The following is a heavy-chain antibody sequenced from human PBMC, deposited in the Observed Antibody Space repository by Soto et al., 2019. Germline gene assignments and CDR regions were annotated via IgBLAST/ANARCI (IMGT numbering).Heavy chain of an antibody. CDR1: GGSFSGYY. CDR3: ARGLYYYDSSGYPNYYYGMDV. J-gene: IGHJ6*02. D-gene: IGHD3-22*01. Sequence: ETLSLTCAVYGGSFSGYYWSWIRQPPGKGLEWIGEINHSGSANYNPSLKSRVTISVDTSKNQFSLKLSSVTAADTAVYYCARGLYYYDSSGYPNYYYGMDVWGQGTTVTVSS. CDR2: INHSGSA. V-gene: IGHV4-34*01.